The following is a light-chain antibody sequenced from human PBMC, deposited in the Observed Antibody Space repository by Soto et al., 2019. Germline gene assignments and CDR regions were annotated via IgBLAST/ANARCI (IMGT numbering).Light chain of an antibody. CDR1: SSDVGSSKF. CDR3: SSYTSSSTYV. J-gene: IGLJ1*01. V-gene: IGLV2-14*01. Sequence: QSALTQPASVSGSPGQSITISCTGTSSDVGSSKFVSWYQLHPGKAPKLMVYEVNNRPSGVSNRFSGSKSGNTASLTISGLQAEDEADYHCSSYTSSSTYVFGTGTKVTVL. CDR2: EVN.